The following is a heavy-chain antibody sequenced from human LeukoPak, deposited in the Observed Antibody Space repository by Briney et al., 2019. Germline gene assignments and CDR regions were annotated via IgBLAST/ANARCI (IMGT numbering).Heavy chain of an antibody. CDR1: GGSISSGSNY. D-gene: IGHD2/OR15-2a*01. CDR2: IYTSGST. J-gene: IGHJ5*02. V-gene: IGHV4-61*02. CDR3: ARFLTRFDP. Sequence: SQTLSLTCTVSGGSISSGSNYWSWIRQPPGKGLEWIGRIYTSGSTNYNPSLKSRATISVDTSKNQFSLKLSSVTAADTAVYYCARFLTRFDPWGQGTLVTVSS.